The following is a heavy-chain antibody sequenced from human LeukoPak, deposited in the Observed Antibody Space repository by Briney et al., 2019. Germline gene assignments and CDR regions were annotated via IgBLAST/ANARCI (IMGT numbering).Heavy chain of an antibody. CDR3: ARGVRGDLPYYYYYYMDV. CDR1: GGTFSSYA. CDR2: IIPIFGTA. V-gene: IGHV1-69*05. J-gene: IGHJ6*03. D-gene: IGHD3-10*01. Sequence: SVKVSCKASGGTFSSYAISWVRQAPGQGLEWMGGIIPIFGTANYAQKFRGRVTITTDESTSTAYMELSSLRSEDTAVYYCARGVRGDLPYYYYYYMDVWGKGTTVTVSS.